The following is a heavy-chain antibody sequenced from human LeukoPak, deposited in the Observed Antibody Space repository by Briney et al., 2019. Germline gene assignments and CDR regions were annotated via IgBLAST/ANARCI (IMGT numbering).Heavy chain of an antibody. J-gene: IGHJ4*02. D-gene: IGHD6-13*01. CDR2: INHSGST. V-gene: IGHV4-34*01. CDR1: GGSFSGYY. Sequence: PSETLSLTRAVYGGSFSGYYWSWIRQPPGKGLEWIGEINHSGSTNYNPSLKSRVTISVDTSKNQFSLKLSSVTAADTAVYYCARGRVSYSSSSWAFDYWGQGTLVTVSS. CDR3: ARGRVSYSSSSWAFDY.